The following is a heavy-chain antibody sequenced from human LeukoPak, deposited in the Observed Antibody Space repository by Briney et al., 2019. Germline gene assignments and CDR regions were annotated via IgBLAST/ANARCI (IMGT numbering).Heavy chain of an antibody. CDR2: ISGSSNTI. Sequence: GGSLRLSCAASRFSFSTYSMNWVRQAPGEGLEWVSYISGSSNTIHYADSVKGRVTISRNNAENSLYLQMNSLRVEDTAVYYCARKGPGRAADYWGQGTLVTVSS. D-gene: IGHD1-26*01. V-gene: IGHV3-48*01. CDR3: ARKGPGRAADY. CDR1: RFSFSTYS. J-gene: IGHJ4*02.